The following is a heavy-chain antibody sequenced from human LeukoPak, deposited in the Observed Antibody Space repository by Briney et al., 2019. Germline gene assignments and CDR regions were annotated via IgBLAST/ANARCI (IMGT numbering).Heavy chain of an antibody. CDR2: ISAYNGNT. CDR1: GYTFTSYG. CDR3: AREGDFWSGYYRLYAFDI. D-gene: IGHD3-3*01. Sequence: ASVKVSCKASGYTFTSYGISWVRQAPGQGLEWMGWISAYNGNTKYAQKLLGRVTMTTDTSTSTAYMELTRLRSDDTAVYYCAREGDFWSGYYRLYAFDIWGQGTMVTVSS. V-gene: IGHV1-18*01. J-gene: IGHJ3*02.